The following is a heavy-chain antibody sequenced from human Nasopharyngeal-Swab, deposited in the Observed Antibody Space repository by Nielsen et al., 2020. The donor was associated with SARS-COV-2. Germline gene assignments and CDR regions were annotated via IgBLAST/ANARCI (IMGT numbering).Heavy chain of an antibody. CDR3: AKDFRHNYDYWSGYFTN. CDR2: ISGSGHRT. Sequence: GGSLRLSCVASGFTFSSCAMTWVRQAPGKGLQWLSTISGSGHRTYYADSVKGRFTISRDNSQNTLYLQMNSLRAEDTAVYYCAKDFRHNYDYWSGYFTNWGQGTPVTVSS. D-gene: IGHD3-3*01. CDR1: GFTFSSCA. V-gene: IGHV3-23*01. J-gene: IGHJ4*02.